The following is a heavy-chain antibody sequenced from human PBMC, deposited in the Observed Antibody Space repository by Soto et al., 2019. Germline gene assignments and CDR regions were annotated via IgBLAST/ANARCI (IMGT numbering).Heavy chain of an antibody. CDR1: GGTFSSYA. CDR3: ARDGVYEGGHYFYY. Sequence: QVQLVQSGAEVKKPGSSVKVSCKASGGTFSSYAISWVRQAPGQGLEWMGGIIPIFGTANNEQKFQGRVTITANESTSTAYMELSSRRSEDTAVYYCARDGVYEGGHYFYYWGQGTLVTASS. J-gene: IGHJ4*02. CDR2: IIPIFGTA. D-gene: IGHD5-12*01. V-gene: IGHV1-69*01.